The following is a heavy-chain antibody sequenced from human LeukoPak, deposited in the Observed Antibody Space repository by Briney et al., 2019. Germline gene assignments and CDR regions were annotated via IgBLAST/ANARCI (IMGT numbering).Heavy chain of an antibody. J-gene: IGHJ4*02. D-gene: IGHD2-15*01. CDR2: IYTSGST. CDR1: GCSISSYY. Sequence: PSETLSLTCTVSGCSISSYYWSWIRQPAGKGLEWIGRIYTSGSTNYNPSLKSRVTMSVDTSKNLFSLKLSSVTAADTAVYYCARERTRYCSGGSCYSGFAFDYWGQGTLVTVSS. CDR3: ARERTRYCSGGSCYSGFAFDY. V-gene: IGHV4-4*07.